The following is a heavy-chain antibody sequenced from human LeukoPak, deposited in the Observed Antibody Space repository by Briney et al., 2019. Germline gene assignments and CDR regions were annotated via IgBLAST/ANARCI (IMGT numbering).Heavy chain of an antibody. CDR1: GGSLSSYY. J-gene: IGHJ4*02. V-gene: IGHV4-59*01. D-gene: IGHD4-17*01. CDR2: IYYSGST. CDR3: AKKGDYGDYFVY. Sequence: PSETLSLTCTVSGGSLSSYYWSWVRQPPGKGLEWSGYIYYSGSTNYNPSLKSRVTISVDTSKNQFSLKLSSVTAADTAVYYCAKKGDYGDYFVYWGPGTLVTVSS.